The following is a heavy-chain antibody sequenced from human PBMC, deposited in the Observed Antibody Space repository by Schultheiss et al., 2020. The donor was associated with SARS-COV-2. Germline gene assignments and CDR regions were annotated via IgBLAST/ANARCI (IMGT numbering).Heavy chain of an antibody. D-gene: IGHD1-26*01. V-gene: IGHV4-59*01. CDR1: GGSFSGYY. CDR2: IYYSGST. CDR3: AREVGATRYYYYYMDV. Sequence: LSCAVYGGSFSGYYWSWIRQPPGKGLEWIGYIYYSGSTNYNPSLKSRVTISVDTSKNQFSLKLSSVTAADTAVYYCAREVGATRYYYYYMDVWGKGTTVTVSS. J-gene: IGHJ6*03.